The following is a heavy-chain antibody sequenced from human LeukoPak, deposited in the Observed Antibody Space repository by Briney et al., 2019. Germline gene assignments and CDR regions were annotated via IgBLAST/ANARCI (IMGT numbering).Heavy chain of an antibody. V-gene: IGHV4-59*01. CDR1: GGSINSYY. D-gene: IGHD3-22*01. J-gene: IGHJ4*02. CDR2: IYYSGST. CDR3: ARGAPYYYDSSGYLFDY. Sequence: RTSETLSLTCTVSGGSINSYYWSWIRQPPGKGLEWIGYIYYSGSTNYNPSLKSRVTISVDTSKNQFSLKLSSVTAADTAVYYCARGAPYYYDSSGYLFDYWGQGTLVTVSS.